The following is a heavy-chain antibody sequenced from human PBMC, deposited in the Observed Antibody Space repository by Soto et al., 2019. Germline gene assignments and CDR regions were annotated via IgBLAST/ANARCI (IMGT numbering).Heavy chain of an antibody. Sequence: PSETLSLTCTVSGDSINFYHWTWIRQPPGKGLEWMGYIYYTGSTNYNPSLKSRVSISVDTSKNQFSLKLSSVTAADTAVYYCARVARTGQYYFDFWGKGALVTVSS. D-gene: IGHD1-1*01. CDR1: GDSINFYH. V-gene: IGHV4-59*01. CDR3: ARVARTGQYYFDF. CDR2: IYYTGST. J-gene: IGHJ4*02.